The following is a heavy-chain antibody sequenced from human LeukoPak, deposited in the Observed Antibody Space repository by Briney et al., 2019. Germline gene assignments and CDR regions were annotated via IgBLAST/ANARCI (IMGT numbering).Heavy chain of an antibody. D-gene: IGHD2-8*01. CDR1: GFTFNISA. CDR3: AREGWVACTNGVCYGPPDD. CDR2: ISYDGSNK. Sequence: HAGGSLRLSCAASGFTFNISAMSWVRQAPGKGLEWVAVISYDGSNKYYADSVKGRFTISRDNSKNTLYLQMNSLRAEDTAVYYCAREGWVACTNGVCYGPPDDWGQGTLVTVSS. V-gene: IGHV3-30*04. J-gene: IGHJ4*02.